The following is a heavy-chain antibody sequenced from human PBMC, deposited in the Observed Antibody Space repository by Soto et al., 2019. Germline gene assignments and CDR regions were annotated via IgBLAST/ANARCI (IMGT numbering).Heavy chain of an antibody. D-gene: IGHD3-16*02. Sequence: PSETLSLTCTVSGGSIGSYYWSWVRRPPGKGLEWIGYIDYRGTTKYNPSLRSRVTMSVDTSKSRFSLRLTSVSAADTAVYYCARARSRVHYGMDVWGLGTTVTVSS. J-gene: IGHJ6*02. CDR1: GGSIGSYY. CDR3: ARARSRVHYGMDV. V-gene: IGHV4-59*01. CDR2: IDYRGTT.